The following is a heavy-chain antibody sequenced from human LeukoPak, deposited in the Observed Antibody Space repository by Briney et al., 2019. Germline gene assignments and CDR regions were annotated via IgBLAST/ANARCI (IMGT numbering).Heavy chain of an antibody. D-gene: IGHD1-26*01. J-gene: IGHJ4*02. CDR1: GYSFTSYW. Sequence: GVSLQISCQVPGYSFTSYWIAWVRQMPGKGLEWMGIIYPDDSDTTYNPSFQGQVTISADKSISTAYLQWSSLKASDTAMYYCARRSGNYYGVDYWGRGTLVTVSS. CDR2: IYPDDSDT. V-gene: IGHV5-51*01. CDR3: ARRSGNYYGVDY.